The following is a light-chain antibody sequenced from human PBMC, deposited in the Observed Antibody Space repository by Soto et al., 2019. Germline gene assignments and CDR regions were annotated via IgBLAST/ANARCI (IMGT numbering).Light chain of an antibody. J-gene: IGLJ1*01. V-gene: IGLV2-18*02. CDR3: SSYTSSSTSLYV. CDR1: SSDVGSYNR. CDR2: EVS. Sequence: QSVLTQPPSVSGSPGQSVTISCTGTSSDVGSYNRVSWYQQPPGTAPKLMIYEVSNRPSAVPDRFSGSKSGNTASLTISGLQAEDEADYYCSSYTSSSTSLYVFGTGTKLTVL.